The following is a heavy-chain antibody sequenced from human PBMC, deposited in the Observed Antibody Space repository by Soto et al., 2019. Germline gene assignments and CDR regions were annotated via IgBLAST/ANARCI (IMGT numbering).Heavy chain of an antibody. V-gene: IGHV4-59*01. D-gene: IGHD6-13*01. CDR1: GGSISSYY. J-gene: IGHJ6*02. CDR2: IYYSGST. Sequence: PSETLSLTCTVSGGSISSYYWRWIRQPPGKXLEWIGYIYYSGSTNYNPSLKSRVTISVDTSKNQFSLKLSSVTAADTAVYYCARLAVVAAAGDYYYYRMDVWGQGTTVTVSS. CDR3: ARLAVVAAAGDYYYYRMDV.